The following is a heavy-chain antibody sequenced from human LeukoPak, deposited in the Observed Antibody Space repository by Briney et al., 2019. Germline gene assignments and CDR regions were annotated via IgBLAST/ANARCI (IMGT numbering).Heavy chain of an antibody. V-gene: IGHV4-34*01. J-gene: IGHJ3*02. Sequence: PSEALSLTCAVYGGSFSGYYWSWIRQPPGKGLEWIGEINHSGSTNYNPSLKSRVTISVDTSKNQFSLKLSSVTAADTAVYYCARGPPDCSSTSCYAFDAFDIWGQGTMVTVSS. CDR2: INHSGST. CDR3: ARGPPDCSSTSCYAFDAFDI. CDR1: GGSFSGYY. D-gene: IGHD2-2*01.